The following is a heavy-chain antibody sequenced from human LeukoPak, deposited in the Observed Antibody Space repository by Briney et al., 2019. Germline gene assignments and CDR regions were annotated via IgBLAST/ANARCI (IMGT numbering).Heavy chain of an antibody. Sequence: GGSLRLSCAASGFTFSSYWMSWVRLAPGKGLEWVANIKEVGSEKYYVDSVKGRFTIFRDNAQSSLYLQMNSLRAGDSGVFYCARAPVTSYYGGNTHYFDYWGQGALVTVSS. CDR2: IKEVGSEK. V-gene: IGHV3-7*01. D-gene: IGHD4-23*01. CDR1: GFTFSSYW. CDR3: ARAPVTSYYGGNTHYFDY. J-gene: IGHJ4*02.